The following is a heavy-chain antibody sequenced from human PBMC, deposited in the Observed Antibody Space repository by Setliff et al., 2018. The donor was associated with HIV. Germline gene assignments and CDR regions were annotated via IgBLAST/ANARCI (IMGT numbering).Heavy chain of an antibody. CDR3: ARRSNWYNY. J-gene: IGHJ4*02. Sequence: SETLSLTCAVSGYSISSGYYWGWIRQPPGKGLEWIGSIYHSGSTYYNPSLKSRVTISVDTSKNQFSLKVSSVTASDTAVYYCARRSNWYNYWGQGTLVTVSS. CDR2: IYHSGST. CDR1: GYSISSGYY. V-gene: IGHV4-38-2*01. D-gene: IGHD6-13*01.